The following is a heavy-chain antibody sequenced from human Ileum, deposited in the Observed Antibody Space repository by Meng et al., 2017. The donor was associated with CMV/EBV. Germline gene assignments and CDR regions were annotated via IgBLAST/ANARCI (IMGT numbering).Heavy chain of an antibody. CDR2: ISSSSTDI. Sequence: SCAAAGVTVSRYSGNSVREAPGGGLEWVSAISSSSTDIYYADSVKGRFTISRDNAKNSLYLQMNSLRAEDTAAYYCASKVIARPFDYWGQGTLVTVSS. J-gene: IGHJ4*02. CDR1: GVTVSRYS. V-gene: IGHV3-21*01. CDR3: ASKVIARPFDY. D-gene: IGHD2-21*01.